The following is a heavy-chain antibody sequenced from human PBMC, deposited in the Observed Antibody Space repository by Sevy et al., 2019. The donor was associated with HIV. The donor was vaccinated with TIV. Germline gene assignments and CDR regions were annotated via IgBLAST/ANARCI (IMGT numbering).Heavy chain of an antibody. CDR2: INPNSAGT. J-gene: IGHJ1*01. CDR3: ARDDRIAVAGHEDFQH. Sequence: ASVKVSCKASGYTFTGYYMHWVRQAAGQVLEWMGRINPNSAGTNYAQKFQGRVTMTRDTSISTAYMELSRLRSDDTAVYYCARDDRIAVAGHEDFQHWGQGTLVTVSS. D-gene: IGHD6-19*01. V-gene: IGHV1-2*06. CDR1: GYTFTGYY.